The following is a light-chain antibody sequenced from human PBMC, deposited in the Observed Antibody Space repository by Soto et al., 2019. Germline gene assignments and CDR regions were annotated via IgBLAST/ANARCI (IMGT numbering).Light chain of an antibody. J-gene: IGLJ1*01. CDR2: TND. Sequence: QSVLTQPPSASGTPGQRVIISCSGGSSNIGRNTVNWYQHLPGTAPRLLIYTNDQRPSGVPDRFSGSKAGSSAPLAISGLQYEDAADYYCAAWDDTSSFVFGTGTKLTVL. CDR3: AAWDDTSSFV. CDR1: SSNIGRNT. V-gene: IGLV1-44*01.